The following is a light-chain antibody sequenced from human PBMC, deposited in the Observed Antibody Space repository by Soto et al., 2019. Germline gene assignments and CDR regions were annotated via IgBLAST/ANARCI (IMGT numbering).Light chain of an antibody. CDR1: QNINTY. CDR2: AAS. V-gene: IGKV1-33*01. CDR3: QQYDNLPIT. Sequence: DIQVTQSPSSLSASVGDRFTITCRASQNINTYLNWYQQKPGKAPKLLIYAASYLQSGVPSRFSGSGSGTDFTLTISSLQPDDFATYYCQQYDNLPITFGQGTRLEIK. J-gene: IGKJ5*01.